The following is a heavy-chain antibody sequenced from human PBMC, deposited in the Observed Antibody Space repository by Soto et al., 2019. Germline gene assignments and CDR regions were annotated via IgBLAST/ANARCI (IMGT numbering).Heavy chain of an antibody. CDR1: GYTFTSYG. V-gene: IGHV1-18*01. D-gene: IGHD2-2*01. Sequence: ASVKVSCKASGYTFTSYGISWVRQAPGQGLEWMGWISAYNGNTNYAQKLQGRVTMTTDTSTSTAYMELRSLRSDDTAVYYCARGPYCSSTSCYRPYYGMDVWGQGTTVIVSS. CDR3: ARGPYCSSTSCYRPYYGMDV. CDR2: ISAYNGNT. J-gene: IGHJ6*02.